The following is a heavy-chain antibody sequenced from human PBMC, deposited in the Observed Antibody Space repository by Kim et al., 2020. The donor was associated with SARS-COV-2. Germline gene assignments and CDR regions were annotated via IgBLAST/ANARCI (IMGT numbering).Heavy chain of an antibody. V-gene: IGHV4-34*01. Sequence: SETLSLTCAVYGGSFSGYYWSWIRQPPGKGLEWIGEINHSGSTNYNPSLKSRVTISVDTSKNQFSLKLSSVTAADTAVYYCVRARRIAAAGVDYWGQGTLVTVSS. CDR2: INHSGST. D-gene: IGHD6-13*01. CDR1: GGSFSGYY. J-gene: IGHJ4*02. CDR3: VRARRIAAAGVDY.